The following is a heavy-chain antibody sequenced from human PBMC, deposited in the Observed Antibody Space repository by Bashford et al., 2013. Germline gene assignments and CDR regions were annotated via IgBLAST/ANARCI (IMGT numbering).Heavy chain of an antibody. V-gene: IGHV1-2*04. J-gene: IGHJ5*02. CDR2: INPNSGGT. CDR3: ARDWGVTMIVVVTGGFDP. CDR1: GYTFTGYY. Sequence: ASVKVSCKASGYTFTGYYMHWVRQAPGQGLEWMGWINPNSGGTNYAQKFQGWVTMTRDTSISTAYMELSRLRSDDTAVYYCARDWGVTMIVVVTGGFDPWGQGTLVTVSS. D-gene: IGHD3-22*01.